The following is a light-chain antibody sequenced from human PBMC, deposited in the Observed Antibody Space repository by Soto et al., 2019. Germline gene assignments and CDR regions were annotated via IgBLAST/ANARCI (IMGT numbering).Light chain of an antibody. CDR1: QSVITN. CDR2: AAS. CDR3: QQYNNWPST. Sequence: EIGMKQSPATLSVSPGGRATLSFRASQSVITNLAWYQQKSSQAPRLLIYAASTRATDIPARFSGSGSGTEFTLTISNLQSEDFVVYYCQQYNNWPSTFGQGTKVDIK. J-gene: IGKJ1*01. V-gene: IGKV3-15*01.